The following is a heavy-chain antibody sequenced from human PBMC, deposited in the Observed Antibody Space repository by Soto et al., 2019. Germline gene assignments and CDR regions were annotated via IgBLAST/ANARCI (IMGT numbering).Heavy chain of an antibody. V-gene: IGHV3-30*18. CDR2: ISYDGSNK. Sequence: GGSLRLSCAASGFTFSSYGMHWVRQAPGKGLEWVAVISYDGSNKYYADSVKDRFTISRDNSKNTLYLQMNSLRAEDTAVYYCAKDLVDRGELWFHGYYYYYGMDVWGQGTTVTVSS. D-gene: IGHD5-18*01. J-gene: IGHJ6*02. CDR3: AKDLVDRGELWFHGYYYYYGMDV. CDR1: GFTFSSYG.